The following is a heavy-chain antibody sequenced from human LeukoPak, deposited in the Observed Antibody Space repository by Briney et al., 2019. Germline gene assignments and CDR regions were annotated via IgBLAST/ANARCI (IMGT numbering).Heavy chain of an antibody. V-gene: IGHV4-34*01. CDR1: GGSFSGYY. CDR3: ARAGGSSWPYYYYGMDV. J-gene: IGHJ6*02. Sequence: SETLSLTCAVYGGSFSGYYWSWIRQPPGKGLEWIGEINHSGSTNYNPSLKSRVTISVDTSKNQSSLKLSSVTAADTAVYYCARAGGSSWPYYYYGMDVWGQGTTVTVSS. CDR2: INHSGST. D-gene: IGHD6-13*01.